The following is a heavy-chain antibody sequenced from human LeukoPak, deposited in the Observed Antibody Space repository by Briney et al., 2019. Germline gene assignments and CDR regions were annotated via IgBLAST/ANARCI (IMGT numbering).Heavy chain of an antibody. CDR3: ARDRYYYYYMDV. J-gene: IGHJ6*03. V-gene: IGHV4-61*02. CDR1: GGSISSGSYY. Sequence: LSETLSLTCTVSGGSISSGSYYWSWIRQPAGKGLEWIGRIYTSGSTNYNPSLKSRVTISVDTSKNQFSLKLSSVTAADTAVYYCARDRYYYYYMDVWGKGTMVTVSS. CDR2: IYTSGST.